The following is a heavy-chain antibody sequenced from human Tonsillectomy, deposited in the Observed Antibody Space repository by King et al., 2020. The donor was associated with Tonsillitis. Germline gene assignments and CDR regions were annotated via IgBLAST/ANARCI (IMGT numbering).Heavy chain of an antibody. V-gene: IGHV4-38-2*02. CDR2: MFRGEST. Sequence: QLQESGPGLVKPSETLSLTCTVSGNSITSGYYWGWIRQPPGKGLEWIGTMFRGESTSYNPSLKSRVTISVDVSKNQFSLNLNSVTAADTAIYYCARLRIFHYGCAAFWGQGTLVTVSS. CDR3: ARLRIFHYGCAAF. J-gene: IGHJ4*02. D-gene: IGHD3-3*02. CDR1: GNSITSGYY.